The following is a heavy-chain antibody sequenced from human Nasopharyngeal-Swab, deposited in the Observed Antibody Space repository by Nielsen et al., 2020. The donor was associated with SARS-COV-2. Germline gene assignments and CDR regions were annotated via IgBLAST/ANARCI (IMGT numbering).Heavy chain of an antibody. Sequence: ASVKVSCKASGYTFTSYTMHWVRQAPGQRLEWMGWINAGNGNTKYSQKFQGRVTITRDTSASTAYMELSSLRSEDTAVYYCAKDGNDYVWGSYRYGDYWGQGTLVTVSS. CDR1: GYTFTSYT. V-gene: IGHV1-3*01. J-gene: IGHJ4*02. D-gene: IGHD3-16*02. CDR3: AKDGNDYVWGSYRYGDY. CDR2: INAGNGNT.